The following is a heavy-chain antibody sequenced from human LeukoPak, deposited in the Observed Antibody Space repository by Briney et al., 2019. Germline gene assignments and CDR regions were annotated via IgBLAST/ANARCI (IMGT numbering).Heavy chain of an antibody. CDR1: GFTFSSYA. Sequence: GGSLRLSCAASGFTFSSYAMSWVRQAPGKGLEWVSAISGSGGSTYYADSVKGRFTISRDNSKNTLYLQMNSLRAEDTAVYYCAKDLINYYDSSGPRDYWGQGTLVTVSS. V-gene: IGHV3-23*01. CDR2: ISGSGGST. CDR3: AKDLINYYDSSGPRDY. D-gene: IGHD3-22*01. J-gene: IGHJ4*02.